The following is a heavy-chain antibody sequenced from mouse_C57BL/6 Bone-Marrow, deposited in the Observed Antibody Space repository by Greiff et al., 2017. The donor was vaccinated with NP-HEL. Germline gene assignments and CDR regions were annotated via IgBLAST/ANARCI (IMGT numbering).Heavy chain of an antibody. CDR2: VRSKSNNYAT. D-gene: IGHD4-1*01. V-gene: IGHV10-1*01. J-gene: IGHJ1*03. Sequence: GGGLVQPKGSLNLSCAASGFSFNTYAMIWVRQAPGKGLEWVARVRSKSNNYATYYADSVKDRFTISRDDSESMLYLQMNNLKTEDTAMYYCVSVTGKDWYFDVWGTGTTVTVSS. CDR1: GFSFNTYA. CDR3: VSVTGKDWYFDV.